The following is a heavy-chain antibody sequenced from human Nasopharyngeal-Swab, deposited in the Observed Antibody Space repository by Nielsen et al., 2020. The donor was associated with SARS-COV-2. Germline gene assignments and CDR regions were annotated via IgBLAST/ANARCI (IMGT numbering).Heavy chain of an antibody. Sequence: SETLSLTCAVYGGSFTGYSWTWIRQPPGKGLEWIGEINHTGSTKYNPSLKSRVTVSADTSKNQISLRLTSVTAADTAFYYCARGVTDITMTLIVMTGDSYFFDSWGQGSQVTVSS. V-gene: IGHV4-34*01. J-gene: IGHJ4*02. CDR3: ARGVTDITMTLIVMTGDSYFFDS. CDR2: INHTGST. CDR1: GGSFTGYS. D-gene: IGHD3-16*01.